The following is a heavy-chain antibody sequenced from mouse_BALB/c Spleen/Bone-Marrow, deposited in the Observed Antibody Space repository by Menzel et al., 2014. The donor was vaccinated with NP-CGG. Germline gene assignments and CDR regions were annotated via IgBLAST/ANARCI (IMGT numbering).Heavy chain of an antibody. V-gene: IGHV2-9*02. J-gene: IGHJ4*01. Sequence: QVQLQQPGPGLVAPSQSLSITCTVSGFSLXSYGVHWVRQPPGKGLEWLGVIWAGGSTNYNSALMSRLSISKDNSKSQVFLKMNSLQTDDTAMYYCARYGYFYAMDYWGQGTSVTVSS. D-gene: IGHD2-2*01. CDR3: ARYGYFYAMDY. CDR2: IWAGGST. CDR1: GFSLXSYG.